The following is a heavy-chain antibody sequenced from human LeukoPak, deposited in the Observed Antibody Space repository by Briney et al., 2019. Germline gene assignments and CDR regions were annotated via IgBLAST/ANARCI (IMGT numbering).Heavy chain of an antibody. CDR3: ASVPEPDMVRGVTRDY. D-gene: IGHD3-10*01. V-gene: IGHV4-4*07. CDR1: GGSISSYY. Sequence: SETLSLTCTVSGGSISSYYWSWIRQPAGKGLEWIGRIYTSGSTNYNPSLKSRVTISVDTSKNQFSLKLSSVTAADTAVYYCASVPEPDMVRGVTRDYWGQGTLVTVSS. J-gene: IGHJ4*02. CDR2: IYTSGST.